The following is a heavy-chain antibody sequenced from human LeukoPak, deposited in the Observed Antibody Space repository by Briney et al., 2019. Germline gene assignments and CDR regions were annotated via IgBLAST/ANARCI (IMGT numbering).Heavy chain of an antibody. CDR1: GYTFTSYG. J-gene: IGHJ6*03. CDR2: ISAYNGNT. Sequence: ASVKVSCKASGYTFTSYGISWVRQAPGQGLEWMGWISAYNGNTNYAQKLQGRVTMTTDTSTSTAYMELRSLRSDDTAVYYCARGRMVGAYYYYYYMDVWGKGTTVTVSS. D-gene: IGHD1-26*01. V-gene: IGHV1-18*01. CDR3: ARGRMVGAYYYYYYMDV.